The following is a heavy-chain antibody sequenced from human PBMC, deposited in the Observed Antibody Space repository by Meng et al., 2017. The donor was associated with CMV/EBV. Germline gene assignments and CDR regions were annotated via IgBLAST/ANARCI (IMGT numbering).Heavy chain of an antibody. J-gene: IGHJ4*02. CDR3: ARDPNGDYVGGDY. CDR1: GGSISSSSYY. Sequence: GSLRLSCTVSGGSISSSSYYWGWIRQPPGKGLEWIGSIYYSGGTYYNPSLKSRVTISVDTSKNQFSLKLSSVTAADTAVYYCARDPNGDYVGGDYWGQGTLVTVSS. CDR2: IYYSGGT. V-gene: IGHV4-39*07. D-gene: IGHD4-17*01.